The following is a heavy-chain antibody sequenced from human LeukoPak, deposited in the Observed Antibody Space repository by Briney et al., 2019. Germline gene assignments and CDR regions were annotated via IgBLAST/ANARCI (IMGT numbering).Heavy chain of an antibody. Sequence: SETLSLTCTVSGATISSYCWSWLRQPPGKGLEWIGYIYYSGSTYYNPSLKSRVTISVDTSKNQFSLKLSSVTAADTAVYYCARAKYIPLVFDPWGQGTLVTVSS. CDR3: ARAKYIPLVFDP. CDR2: IYYSGST. CDR1: GATISSYC. D-gene: IGHD2-21*01. J-gene: IGHJ5*02. V-gene: IGHV4-59*08.